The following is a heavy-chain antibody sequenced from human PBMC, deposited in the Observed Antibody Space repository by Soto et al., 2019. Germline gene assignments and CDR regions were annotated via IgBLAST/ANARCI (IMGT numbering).Heavy chain of an antibody. V-gene: IGHV4-31*03. J-gene: IGHJ3*02. CDR1: GGSISSGGYY. CDR2: IYYSGST. CDR3: ASMGRNHDAFDI. D-gene: IGHD3-10*01. Sequence: PSETLSLTCTVSGGSISSGGYYWSWIRQHPGKGLEWIGYIYYSGSTYYNPSLKSRVTISVDTSKNQFSLKLSSVTAADTAVYYCASMGRNHDAFDIWGQGTMVTVSS.